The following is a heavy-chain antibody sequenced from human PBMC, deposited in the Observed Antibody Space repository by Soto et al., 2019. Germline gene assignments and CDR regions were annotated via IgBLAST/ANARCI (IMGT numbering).Heavy chain of an antibody. Sequence: SQTLSLTCAISGDSVSRNIAAWNWIRQSPSRGLEWLGRTYYRSKWYSDYAISVKSRITISPDTSKNHFSLHLNSVTPEDTGVYYCVRGLAVVCDIWGQGTMVTVSS. D-gene: IGHD6-19*01. V-gene: IGHV6-1*01. CDR1: GDSVSRNIAA. J-gene: IGHJ3*02. CDR3: VRGLAVVCDI. CDR2: TYYRSKWYS.